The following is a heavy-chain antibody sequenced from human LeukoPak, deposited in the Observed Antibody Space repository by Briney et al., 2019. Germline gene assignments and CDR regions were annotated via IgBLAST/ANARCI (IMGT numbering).Heavy chain of an antibody. J-gene: IGHJ4*02. V-gene: IGHV1-18*01. Sequence: GASVKVSCKASGYTFTSYGISWVRQAPGQGLEWMGWISAYNSNTNYAQKLQGRVTMTTDTSTSTAYMELRSLRSDDTAVYYCARDRREYIAAAGPPDFDYWGQGTLVTVSS. D-gene: IGHD6-13*01. CDR2: ISAYNSNT. CDR3: ARDRREYIAAAGPPDFDY. CDR1: GYTFTSYG.